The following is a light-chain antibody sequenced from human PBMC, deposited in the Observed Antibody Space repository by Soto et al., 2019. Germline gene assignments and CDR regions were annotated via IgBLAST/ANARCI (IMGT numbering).Light chain of an antibody. CDR1: SSDVGGYNY. Sequence: QSALTQPASVSGSPGQSITISCTGTSSDVGGYNYVSWYQQHPGKAPKLMIYDVSNRPSGVSNRFSGSKSGNTASLTNSGLQAEDEADYYCSSYTSSSPDVFGTGTKLTVL. V-gene: IGLV2-14*01. CDR2: DVS. J-gene: IGLJ1*01. CDR3: SSYTSSSPDV.